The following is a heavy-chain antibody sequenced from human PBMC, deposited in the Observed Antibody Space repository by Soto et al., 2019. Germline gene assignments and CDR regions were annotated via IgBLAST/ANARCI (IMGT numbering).Heavy chain of an antibody. D-gene: IGHD2-8*01. V-gene: IGHV1-2*04. J-gene: IGHJ4*02. CDR2: INPNSGGT. Sequence: ASVKGSCKASGYTFTGDYMHWVRQAPGQGLEWMGWINPNSGGTNYAQKIQGWVTMTRDTSISTAHMELSRLRSDDTAVYYCARAWKGVSYPFDYWGQGTLVTVSS. CDR1: GYTFTGDY. CDR3: ARAWKGVSYPFDY.